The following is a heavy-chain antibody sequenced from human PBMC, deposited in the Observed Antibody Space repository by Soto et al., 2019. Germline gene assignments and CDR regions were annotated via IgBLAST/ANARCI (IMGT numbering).Heavy chain of an antibody. V-gene: IGHV1-8*01. CDR3: ARAPNRKRGYYYYYMDV. J-gene: IGHJ6*03. Sequence: ASVKVSCTASGYTFTSYDINWVRQATGQGLEWMGWMNPNSGNTGYAQKFQGRVTMTRNTSISTAYMELSSLRSEDTAVYYCARAPNRKRGYYYYYMDVWGKGTTVTVSS. CDR2: MNPNSGNT. CDR1: GYTFTSYD.